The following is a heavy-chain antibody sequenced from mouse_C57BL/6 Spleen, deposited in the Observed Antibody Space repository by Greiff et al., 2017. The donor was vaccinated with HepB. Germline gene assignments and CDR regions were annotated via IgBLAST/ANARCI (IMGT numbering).Heavy chain of an antibody. J-gene: IGHJ1*03. D-gene: IGHD1-1*01. V-gene: IGHV1-64*01. CDR2: IHPNSGST. CDR1: GYTFTSYW. CDR3: ARVYYDGSSYDFDV. Sequence: QVQLQQPGAELVKPGASVKLSCKASGYTFTSYWMHWVKQRPGQGLEWIGMIHPNSGSTNYNEKFKSKATLTVDKSSSTAYMQLSSLTSEDSAVYYCARVYYDGSSYDFDVWGTGTTVTVSS.